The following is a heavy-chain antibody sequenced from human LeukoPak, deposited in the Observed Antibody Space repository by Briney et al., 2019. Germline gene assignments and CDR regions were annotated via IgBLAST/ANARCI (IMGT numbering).Heavy chain of an antibody. CDR3: ATYRQVLLPFES. D-gene: IGHD2-8*02. Sequence: GGSLRLSCAASGFTFSSYWMSWVRQPPGKGLEWVSSIFAGGGEIHYADSVRGRFTISRDNSKSTLSLQMNSLRAEDTAIYYCATYRQVLLPFESWGQGTLVTVSS. CDR2: IFAGGGEI. CDR1: GFTFSSYW. J-gene: IGHJ4*02. V-gene: IGHV3-23*01.